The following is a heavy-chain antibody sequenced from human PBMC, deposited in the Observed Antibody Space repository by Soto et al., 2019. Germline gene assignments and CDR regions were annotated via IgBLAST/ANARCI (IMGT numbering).Heavy chain of an antibody. V-gene: IGHV1-69*02. CDR2: IIPILGIA. CDR3: ARGGSGVVTAIRWGWGAFDI. Sequence: QVQLVQSGAEVKKPGSSVKVSCKASGGTFSSYTISWVRQAPGQGLEWMGRIIPILGIANYAQKFQGRVTINADKSTSTAYLELSSLRSEDTAVYYFARGGSGVVTAIRWGWGAFDIWGQGTMVTVSS. D-gene: IGHD2-21*02. J-gene: IGHJ3*02. CDR1: GGTFSSYT.